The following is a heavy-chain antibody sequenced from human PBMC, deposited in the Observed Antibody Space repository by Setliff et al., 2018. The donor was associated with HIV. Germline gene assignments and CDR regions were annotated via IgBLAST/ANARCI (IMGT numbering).Heavy chain of an antibody. CDR3: ARDPAFGAFDI. D-gene: IGHD3-10*01. CDR1: GFTFCSSW. Sequence: GGSLRLSCAASGFTFCSSWMTWVRQAPGRGLEYVAGMNRDGSEKGYADSVKGRFSISRDNATNSLYLQMSSLRTADTAVYFCARDPAFGAFDIWGQGTMVTVSS. CDR2: MNRDGSEK. J-gene: IGHJ3*02. V-gene: IGHV3-7*04.